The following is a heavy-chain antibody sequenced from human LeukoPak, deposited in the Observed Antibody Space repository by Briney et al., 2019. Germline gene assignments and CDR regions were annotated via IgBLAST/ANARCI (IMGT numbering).Heavy chain of an antibody. CDR2: ISGSGSLT. CDR1: GFTFDIYG. Sequence: GGTLRLSCAASGFTFDIYGLSWVRQAPGKGLEWVSGISGSGSLTYYADSVKGRFTISRDNSKNTLYLQMNSLRAEDTAVYYCARVAGMATIYWYFDLWGRGTLVTVSS. D-gene: IGHD5-24*01. J-gene: IGHJ2*01. V-gene: IGHV3-23*01. CDR3: ARVAGMATIYWYFDL.